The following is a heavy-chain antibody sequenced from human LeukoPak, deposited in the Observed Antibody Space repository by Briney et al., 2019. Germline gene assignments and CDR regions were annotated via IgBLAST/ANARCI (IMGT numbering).Heavy chain of an antibody. CDR1: GLTVSSNY. CDR3: ARVDRTYYYDSSGYFDY. Sequence: LPGGSLRLSCAASGLTVSSNYISWVSQAPGEGREWVSVIYSGGSTYYAASVKGRFTISRDNSKNTLYLQMNSLRAEDTAVYYCARVDRTYYYDSSGYFDYWGQGTLVTVSS. J-gene: IGHJ4*02. V-gene: IGHV3-53*01. CDR2: IYSGGST. D-gene: IGHD3-22*01.